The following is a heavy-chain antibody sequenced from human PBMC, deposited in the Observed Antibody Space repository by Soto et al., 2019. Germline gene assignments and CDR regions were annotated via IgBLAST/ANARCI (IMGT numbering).Heavy chain of an antibody. Sequence: EVQLLESGGNLVQPGGSLRLSCAASGFTFSNYAMSWVRQAPGKGLQWVSSVSGTTGSTSYADSVKGRFTVSRDNSKSTFYLQMTSLGVEDTAVYYWAKDSGDRVEGLDCWGQGTLVTVSS. CDR3: AKDSGDRVEGLDC. CDR2: VSGTTGST. J-gene: IGHJ4*02. CDR1: GFTFSNYA. V-gene: IGHV3-23*01. D-gene: IGHD7-27*01.